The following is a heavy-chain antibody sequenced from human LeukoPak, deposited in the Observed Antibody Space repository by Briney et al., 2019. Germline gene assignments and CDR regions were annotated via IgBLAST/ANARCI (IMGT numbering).Heavy chain of an antibody. D-gene: IGHD6-13*01. V-gene: IGHV5-51*01. CDR3: ARLSRGYSSSWYDSPLGY. J-gene: IGHJ4*02. CDR2: IYPGDSDT. Sequence: GESLKISCKGSGYSFTSYWIGWVRQMPGKGLEWMGIIYPGDSDTRYSPSFQGQVTISADKSISTAYLQWSSLKASDTAMYYCARLSRGYSSSWYDSPLGYWGQGTLVTVSS. CDR1: GYSFTSYW.